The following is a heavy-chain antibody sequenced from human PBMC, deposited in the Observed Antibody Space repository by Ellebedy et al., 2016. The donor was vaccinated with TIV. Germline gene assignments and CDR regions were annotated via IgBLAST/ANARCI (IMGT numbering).Heavy chain of an antibody. CDR3: ARDLGRLRASGFDP. V-gene: IGHV4-30-4*02. J-gene: IGHJ5*02. CDR1: GGSVSSGDYY. CDR2: IYYSGST. Sequence: SETLSLTCTVSGGSVSSGDYYWAWIRQPPGKGLEWIGYIYYSGSTYYKPSLKSRVTISVDTSKNQFSLKLSSVTAADTAVYHCARDLGRLRASGFDPWGQGTLVTVSS.